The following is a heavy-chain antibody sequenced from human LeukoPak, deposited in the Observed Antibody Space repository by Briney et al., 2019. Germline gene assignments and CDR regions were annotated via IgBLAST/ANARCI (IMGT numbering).Heavy chain of an antibody. CDR3: ARESFSGYDTGHFDY. D-gene: IGHD5-12*01. J-gene: IGHJ4*02. Sequence: SETLSLTCTVSGGSVSSGSYYWSWIRQPPGKGLEWIGYIYYSGSTNYNPSLKSRITISVDTSKNQFSLKLSSVTAVDTAVYYCARESFSGYDTGHFDYWGQGTLVTVSS. CDR1: GGSVSSGSYY. V-gene: IGHV4-61*01. CDR2: IYYSGST.